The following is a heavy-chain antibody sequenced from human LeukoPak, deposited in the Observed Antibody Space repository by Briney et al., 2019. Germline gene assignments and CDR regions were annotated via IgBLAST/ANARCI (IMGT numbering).Heavy chain of an antibody. CDR1: GFTFSSYG. V-gene: IGHV3-33*01. Sequence: PGRSLRLSCAASGFTFSSYGMHWVRQAPGKGLEWVAVIWYDGSNKYYADSVKGRFTISRDNSKNTLYLQMNSLRAEDTAVYYCARLRWPRGGRSSFDYWGQGALVTVSS. CDR3: ARLRWPRGGRSSFDY. J-gene: IGHJ4*02. CDR2: IWYDGSNK. D-gene: IGHD3-10*01.